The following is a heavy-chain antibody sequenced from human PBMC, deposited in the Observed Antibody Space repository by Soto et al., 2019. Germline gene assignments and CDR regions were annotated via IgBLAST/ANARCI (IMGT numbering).Heavy chain of an antibody. Sequence: ASVKVSCKASGYMFISYGINWVRQAPGQGLEWMGWIRPYNGDTKYAQNLQGRVNMTTDTSTSTAYMEMRSLRSDDTAVYYCVRDLDGSGSYYTDYWGPGTLVTVSS. CDR1: GYMFISYG. CDR2: IRPYNGDT. V-gene: IGHV1-18*01. J-gene: IGHJ4*02. D-gene: IGHD3-10*01. CDR3: VRDLDGSGSYYTDY.